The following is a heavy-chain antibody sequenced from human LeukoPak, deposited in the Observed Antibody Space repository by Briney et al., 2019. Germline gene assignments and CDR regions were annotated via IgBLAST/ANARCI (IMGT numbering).Heavy chain of an antibody. J-gene: IGHJ4*02. V-gene: IGHV3-23*01. CDR2: ISSSGGST. D-gene: IGHD3-10*01. Sequence: GGSLRVSCAASGFTFSSYAMSWVRQAPGKGLEWVSAISSSGGSTYYADSVKGRFTISRDNSKNTLYLQMNSLRAEDTAIYYCAKAYHYGSGSSFDYWGQGTLVTVSS. CDR1: GFTFSSYA. CDR3: AKAYHYGSGSSFDY.